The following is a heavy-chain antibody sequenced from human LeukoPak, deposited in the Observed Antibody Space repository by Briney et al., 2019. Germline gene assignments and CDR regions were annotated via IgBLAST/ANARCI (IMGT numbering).Heavy chain of an antibody. J-gene: IGHJ5*02. D-gene: IGHD3-3*01. CDR1: GYTFTSYG. V-gene: IGHV1-18*01. CDR2: ISAYNGNT. CDR3: ARVPPVTVSYYDFWSVLNWLDP. Sequence: GASVKVSCKASGYTFTSYGISWVRQAPGQGLEWMGWISAYNGNTNYAQKLQGRVTMTTDTSTSTAYMELRSLRSDDTAVYYCARVPPVTVSYYDFWSVLNWLDPWGQGTLVTVSS.